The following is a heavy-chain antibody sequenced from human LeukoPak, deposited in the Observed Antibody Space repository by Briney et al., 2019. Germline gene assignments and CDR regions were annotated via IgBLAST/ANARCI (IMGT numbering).Heavy chain of an antibody. J-gene: IGHJ3*02. CDR3: ARGSHYDSTGYDPFDI. CDR1: GFTFSSYS. CDR2: ISSSSSYI. D-gene: IGHD3-22*01. Sequence: PGGSLRLSCAASGFTFSSYSMNWVRQAPGKGLEWVSSISSSSSYIYYADSVKGRFTISRDNAKNSLYLQMNSLRAEDTAVYYCARGSHYDSTGYDPFDIWGQGTMVTVSS. V-gene: IGHV3-21*01.